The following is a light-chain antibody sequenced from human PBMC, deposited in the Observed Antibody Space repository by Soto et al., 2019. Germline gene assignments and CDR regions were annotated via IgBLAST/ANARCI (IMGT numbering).Light chain of an antibody. V-gene: IGLV2-23*01. J-gene: IGLJ2*01. CDR2: EGS. Sequence: QSVLTQPASVSGSPGQSITISCTGTSSDVGSYNLVSWYQQHPGKAPKLMIYEGSKRPSGVSNRFSGSKSGNTASLTISGLQAEDEADYYCCSYAGRTTLVFGRGTEVTVL. CDR3: CSYAGRTTLV. CDR1: SSDVGSYNL.